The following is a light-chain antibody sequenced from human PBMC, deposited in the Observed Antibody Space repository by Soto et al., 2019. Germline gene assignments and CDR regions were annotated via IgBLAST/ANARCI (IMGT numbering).Light chain of an antibody. CDR3: QQYNNWPTT. V-gene: IGKV3-15*01. J-gene: IGKJ5*01. CDR2: GAS. CDR1: QSVSSN. Sequence: EIVMTQSPATLSVSPGERATLSCRASQSVSSNLAWYQQKPGQAPRLLIYGASTRATGIPARFSGSGSGTEFTLTISSPQSEDFAVYYCQQYNNWPTTFGQGTRLEIK.